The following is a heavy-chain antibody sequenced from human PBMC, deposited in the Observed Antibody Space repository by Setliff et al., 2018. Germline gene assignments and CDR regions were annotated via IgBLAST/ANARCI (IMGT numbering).Heavy chain of an antibody. Sequence: GGSLRLSCAASRFTFSNYAMSWVRQAPGKGLEWVAYLRFDGKTQHYADFVKGRFIISRDNAKNSVYLQMNSLRAEDTAVYYCAKGRDYGDYYYYYGMDVWGQGTTVTVSS. CDR3: AKGRDYGDYYYYYGMDV. V-gene: IGHV3-30*02. J-gene: IGHJ6*02. CDR2: LRFDGKTQ. CDR1: RFTFSNYA. D-gene: IGHD4-17*01.